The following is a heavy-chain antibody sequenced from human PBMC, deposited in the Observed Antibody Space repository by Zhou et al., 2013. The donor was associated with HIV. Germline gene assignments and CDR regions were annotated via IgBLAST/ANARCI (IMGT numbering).Heavy chain of an antibody. CDR1: GYNFSSYG. CDR2: FNNYNDNV. CDR3: ARDGGTDWNDSGSHY. Sequence: QAQLVQSGGELKKPGASVKVSCRASGYNFSSYGISWVRQAPGQGLEWMGWISEVRQAPGQGLEWMTWFNNYNDNVQYAQKFQDRVTLTTNTSTSTAYMELRSLTSDDTAVYYCARDGGTDWNDSGSHYWGQGTLVTVSA. D-gene: IGHD1-1*01. V-gene: IGHV1-18*01. J-gene: IGHJ4*02.